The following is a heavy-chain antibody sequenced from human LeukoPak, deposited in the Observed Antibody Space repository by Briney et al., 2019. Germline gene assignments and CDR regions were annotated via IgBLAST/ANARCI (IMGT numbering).Heavy chain of an antibody. CDR3: ARASNTVTGTPTLAIDH. D-gene: IGHD4-11*01. Sequence: GGSLRLSCAASGFTLSNAWMSWVRQAPGKGLEWVSSISSSSSYIFYADSVKGRFTNSRDNAKNSLYLQMNSLRAEDTALYYCARASNTVTGTPTLAIDHWGQGTLVSVSS. CDR2: ISSSSSYI. CDR1: GFTLSNAW. V-gene: IGHV3-21*04. J-gene: IGHJ4*02.